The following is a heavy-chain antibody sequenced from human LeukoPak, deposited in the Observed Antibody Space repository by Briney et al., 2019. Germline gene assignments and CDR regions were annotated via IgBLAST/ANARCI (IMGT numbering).Heavy chain of an antibody. CDR1: GGSISSGSYY. Sequence: SETLSLTCTVSGGSISSGSYYWSWIRQPAGKGLEWIGRIYTSGSTNYNPSLKSRVTISVDTSKNQFSLKLSSVTAADTAVYYCARVVGGWYYFDYWGQGTLVTVSS. J-gene: IGHJ4*02. CDR3: ARVVGGWYYFDY. CDR2: IYTSGST. D-gene: IGHD6-19*01. V-gene: IGHV4-61*02.